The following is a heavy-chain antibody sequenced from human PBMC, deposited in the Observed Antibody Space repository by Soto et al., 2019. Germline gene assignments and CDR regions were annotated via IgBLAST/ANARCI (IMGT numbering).Heavy chain of an antibody. Sequence: EVQLVESGGGLVQPGESLKLSCAVSGFTFSGSAMHWVRQASGKGLEWVGRIRSKANNNATAYAASVKGRFTISRDDSKNTAYLQMNSLKSEDTAVYYCTRGYGDYVRDYWGQGTRVTVSS. J-gene: IGHJ4*02. CDR2: IRSKANNNAT. D-gene: IGHD4-17*01. CDR1: GFTFSGSA. V-gene: IGHV3-73*01. CDR3: TRGYGDYVRDY.